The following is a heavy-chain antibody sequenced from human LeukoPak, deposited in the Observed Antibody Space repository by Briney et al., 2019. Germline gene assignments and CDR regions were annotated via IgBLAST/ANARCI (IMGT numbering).Heavy chain of an antibody. J-gene: IGHJ6*02. Sequence: GGSLRLSCAASGFTFSSYWMSWVRQAPGKGLEWVANITKDGSEEYYVDSVKGRFTISRDNAKDSLYLQMNSLRAEDTAVFYCARDRGTESSSWYFPMDVWGQGTTVTVSS. CDR3: ARDRGTESSSWYFPMDV. CDR1: GFTFSSYW. V-gene: IGHV3-7*01. D-gene: IGHD6-13*01. CDR2: ITKDGSEE.